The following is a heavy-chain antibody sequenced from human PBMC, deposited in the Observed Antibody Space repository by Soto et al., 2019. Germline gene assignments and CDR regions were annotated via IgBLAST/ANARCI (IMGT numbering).Heavy chain of an antibody. CDR3: ARTAWVYYFDY. V-gene: IGHV3-33*01. J-gene: IGHJ4*02. Sequence: HPGGSLRLSCATSGFTFSDYGMHWVRQAPGKGLEWVAVIWSDGSNKYYADSLKGRFIISRDNSKNTLYLQLNSLRVDDTAVYYCARTAWVYYFDYWGQGTLVTVSS. D-gene: IGHD2-8*01. CDR2: IWSDGSNK. CDR1: GFTFSDYG.